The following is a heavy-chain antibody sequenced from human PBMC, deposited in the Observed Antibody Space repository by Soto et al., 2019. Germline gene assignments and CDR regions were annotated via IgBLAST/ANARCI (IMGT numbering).Heavy chain of an antibody. Sequence: EVQLVESGGGLVQPGGSLRLSCAASGFTFSSYWMSWVRQAPGKGLEWVANIKQDGSEKYYVDSVKGRFTISRDNAKNSLYLQMNSLRAEDTAVYYCARDPHYYYYYMDVWGKGTTVTVSS. CDR3: ARDPHYYYYYMDV. J-gene: IGHJ6*03. CDR1: GFTFSSYW. CDR2: IKQDGSEK. V-gene: IGHV3-7*01.